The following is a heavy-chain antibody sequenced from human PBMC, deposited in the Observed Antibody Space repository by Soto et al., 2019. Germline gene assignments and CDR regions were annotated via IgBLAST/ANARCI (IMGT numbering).Heavy chain of an antibody. CDR2: ISYDGSNK. CDR3: AKDAAAGTSAFDI. Sequence: GGSLRLSCAASGFTFSSYGMHWVRQAPGKGLEWVAVISYDGSNKYYADSVKGRFTISRDNSKNTLYLQMNSLRAEDTAVYYCAKDAAAGTSAFDIRGQGTMVTVSS. J-gene: IGHJ3*02. V-gene: IGHV3-30*18. CDR1: GFTFSSYG. D-gene: IGHD6-13*01.